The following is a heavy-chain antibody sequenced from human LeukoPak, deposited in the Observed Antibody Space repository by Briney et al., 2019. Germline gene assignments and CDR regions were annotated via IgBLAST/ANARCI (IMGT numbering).Heavy chain of an antibody. J-gene: IGHJ4*02. CDR2: ISAYDGNT. Sequence: ASVKVSCKASGYTFASYGISWVRQAPGQGLEWMGLISAYDGNTNYAQKLQGRVTMTTDASTSIAYMELRSLKSDDTAVYYCARAFYDSSGSDYWGQGTLVTVSS. CDR3: ARAFYDSSGSDY. V-gene: IGHV1-18*01. D-gene: IGHD3-22*01. CDR1: GYTFASYG.